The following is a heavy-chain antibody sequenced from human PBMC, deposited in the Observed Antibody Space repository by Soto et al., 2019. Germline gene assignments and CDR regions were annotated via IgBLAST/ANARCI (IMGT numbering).Heavy chain of an antibody. J-gene: IGHJ1*01. D-gene: IGHD3-22*01. CDR1: GFTFSSYA. CDR3: ASEVILVVSQYFQH. V-gene: IGHV3-30-3*01. CDR2: ISFDGSNK. Sequence: QVQLVESGGGVVQPGRSLRLSCAASGFTFSSYAMHWVRQAPGTGLEWVAVISFDGSNKYYADSVKGRFTISRDNSKNTLYLQMNSLRAEDTSVYNCASEVILVVSQYFQHWGQGTLVTVSS.